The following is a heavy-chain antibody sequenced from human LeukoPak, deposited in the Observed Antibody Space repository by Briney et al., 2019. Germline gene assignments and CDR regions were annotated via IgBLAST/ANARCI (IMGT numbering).Heavy chain of an antibody. CDR3: AREGVGLKAVGTEY. CDR2: INPNSGGT. Sequence: ASVKVSCKASGYTFTGYYMHWVRQAPGQGLEWMGRINPNSGGTNYAQKFQGRVTMTRDTSISTAYMELSRLQSDDTAVYYCAREGVGLKAVGTEYWGQGNLVTVSS. CDR1: GYTFTGYY. D-gene: IGHD6-19*01. J-gene: IGHJ4*02. V-gene: IGHV1-2*06.